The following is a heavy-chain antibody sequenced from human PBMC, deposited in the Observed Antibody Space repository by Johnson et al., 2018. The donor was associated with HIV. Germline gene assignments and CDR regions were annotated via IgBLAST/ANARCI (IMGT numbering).Heavy chain of an antibody. CDR2: INWNGGST. CDR1: GFTVSSNY. V-gene: IGHV3-20*04. CDR3: AKDRVAAAGTGAFDI. J-gene: IGHJ3*02. D-gene: IGHD6-13*01. Sequence: VQLVESGGGLVKPGGSLRLSCAASGFTVSSNYMSWVHQAPGKGLEWVSGINWNGGSTGYVDSVKGRFTISRDNAKNTLYLQMNSLRAEDTAVYYCAKDRVAAAGTGAFDIWGQGTMVTVSS.